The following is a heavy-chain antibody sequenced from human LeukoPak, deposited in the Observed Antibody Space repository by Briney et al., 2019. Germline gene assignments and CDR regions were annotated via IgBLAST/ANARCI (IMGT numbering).Heavy chain of an antibody. J-gene: IGHJ6*04. CDR1: RYTFYIYS. V-gene: IGHV3-48*04. CDR3: AELGITMIGGV. CDR2: ISSSGSTI. Sequence: GGSLRLSCAASRYTFYIYSMIWPRQSRGGGVEWVSYISSSGSTIYYADSVKGRFTISRDNAKNSLYLQMNSLRAEDTAVYYCAELGITMIGGVWGKGTTVTISS. D-gene: IGHD3-10*02.